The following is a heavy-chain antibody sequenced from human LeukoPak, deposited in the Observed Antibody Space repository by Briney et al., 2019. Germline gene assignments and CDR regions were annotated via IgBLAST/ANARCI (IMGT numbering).Heavy chain of an antibody. CDR2: INPSGGST. D-gene: IGHD3-9*01. CDR1: GYTFTSYY. V-gene: IGHV1-46*01. CDR3: ARSYGELRYFDWLPSY. Sequence: ASVKVSCKASGYTFTSYYMHWVRQAPGQGLGWMGIINPSGGSTSYAQKFQGRVTMTRDTSTSTVYMELSSLRSEDTAVYYCARSYGELRYFDWLPSYWGQGTLVTVSS. J-gene: IGHJ4*02.